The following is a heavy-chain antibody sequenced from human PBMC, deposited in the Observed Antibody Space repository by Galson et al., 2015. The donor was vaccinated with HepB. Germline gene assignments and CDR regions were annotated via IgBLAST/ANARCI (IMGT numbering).Heavy chain of an antibody. CDR1: GFSLEHNA. CDR3: AKDMGQLPYSYYYYGMDV. V-gene: IGHV3-9*01. D-gene: IGHD2-2*02. CDR2: ISWNSGTI. Sequence: SLRLSCAASGFSLEHNAMHWVRQAPGKGLEWVSGISWNSGTIGYADSVKGRFTISRDNAKNSLYLQMNSLRAEDTALYYCAKDMGQLPYSYYYYGMDVWGQGTTVIVSS. J-gene: IGHJ6*02.